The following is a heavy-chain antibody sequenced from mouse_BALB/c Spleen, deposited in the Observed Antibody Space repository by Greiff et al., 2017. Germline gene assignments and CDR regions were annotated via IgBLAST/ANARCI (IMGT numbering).Heavy chain of an antibody. Sequence: EVHLVESGGGLVKPGGSLKLSCAASGFTFSSYAMSWVRQTPEKRLEWVATISSGGSYTYYPDSVTGRFTISRDNAKNTLYLQMSSLRSEDTAMYYCARNYSRNYWYFYVWGAGTTVTVSA. J-gene: IGHJ1*01. CDR2: ISSGGSYT. V-gene: IGHV5-9-3*01. CDR3: ARNYSRNYWYFYV. CDR1: GFTFSSYA. D-gene: IGHD1-1*01.